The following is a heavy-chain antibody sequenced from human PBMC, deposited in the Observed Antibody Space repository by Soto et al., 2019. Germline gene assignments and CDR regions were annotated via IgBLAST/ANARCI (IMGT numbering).Heavy chain of an antibody. CDR3: ARGRVAVAPLDY. D-gene: IGHD6-19*01. V-gene: IGHV5-10-1*01. CDR2: IDPSDSYT. J-gene: IGHJ4*02. Sequence: LYTSFKGSGYSFPSYWSEGVREMPEKGLEWMGRIDPSDSYTNYSPSFQGHVTISADKTISTAYLQWSSLKASDTAMYYCARGRVAVAPLDYWGQGTLVTVSS. CDR1: GYSFPSYW.